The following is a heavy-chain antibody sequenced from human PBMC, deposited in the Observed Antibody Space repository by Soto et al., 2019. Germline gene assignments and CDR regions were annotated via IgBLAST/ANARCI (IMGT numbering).Heavy chain of an antibody. Sequence: GVSLRLSCAASGFAFSSYWMHWVRQAPGKGLVWLSRIRGDGSGANYADSVKGRFTISRDNAKNTLYLQMNSLSPEDTAVYYCARVPTAAPGTGPDCWGQGTLVTVSS. D-gene: IGHD6-13*01. CDR1: GFAFSSYW. J-gene: IGHJ4*02. CDR3: ARVPTAAPGTGPDC. V-gene: IGHV3-74*01. CDR2: IRGDGSGA.